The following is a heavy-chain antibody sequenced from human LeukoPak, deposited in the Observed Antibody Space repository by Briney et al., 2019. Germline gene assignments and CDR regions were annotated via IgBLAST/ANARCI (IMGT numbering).Heavy chain of an antibody. Sequence: PGGSLRLSCAASGFTLNNYAMSWVRQVPGEGLELVSSVVSSGDTTLYADSVKGRFTISRDNSKQTLYLQMNSLRAEDTAIYYCAKFGFWVRGDYDFNYWGQGTLVTVSS. D-gene: IGHD4-17*01. J-gene: IGHJ4*02. CDR3: AKFGFWVRGDYDFNY. CDR1: GFTLNNYA. V-gene: IGHV3-23*01. CDR2: VVSSGDTT.